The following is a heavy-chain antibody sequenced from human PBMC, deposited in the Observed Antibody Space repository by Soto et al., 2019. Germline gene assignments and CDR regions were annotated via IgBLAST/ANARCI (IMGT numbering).Heavy chain of an antibody. D-gene: IGHD3-22*01. CDR1: GFTFSSYS. Sequence: EVQLVESGGGLVKPGGSLRLSCAASGFTFSSYSMNWVRQAPGKGLEWVSSISSSSSYIYYADSVKGRFTISRDNAKNSLYLQMNSLGAEATAVYYCAREVSYYYDSSGYYPDGKNWFDPWGQGTLVTVSS. CDR3: AREVSYYYDSSGYYPDGKNWFDP. V-gene: IGHV3-21*01. CDR2: ISSSSSYI. J-gene: IGHJ5*02.